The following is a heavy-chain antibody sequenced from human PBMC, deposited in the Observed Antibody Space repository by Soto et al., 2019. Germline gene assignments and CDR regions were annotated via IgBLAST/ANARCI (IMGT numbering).Heavy chain of an antibody. CDR2: INPNSGGT. CDR3: ARAVFYYYDSSGYYYGWFDP. J-gene: IGHJ5*02. V-gene: IGHV1-2*02. Sequence: ASVKVSCKASGYTFTGYYMNWVRQAPGQGLEWMGWINPNSGGTNYAQKFQGRVTMTRDTSISTAYMELSRLRSEDTAVYYCARAVFYYYDSSGYYYGWFDPWGQGTLVTVSS. CDR1: GYTFTGYY. D-gene: IGHD3-22*01.